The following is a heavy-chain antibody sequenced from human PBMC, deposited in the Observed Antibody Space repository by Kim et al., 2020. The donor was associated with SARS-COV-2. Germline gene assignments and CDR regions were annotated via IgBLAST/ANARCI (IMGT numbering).Heavy chain of an antibody. V-gene: IGHV4-59*12. CDR1: GGSISGYY. D-gene: IGHD3-16*01. CDR3: ARNARGLYHFAY. CDR2: IYHSGST. J-gene: IGHJ4*02. Sequence: SETLSLTCTVSGGSISGYYWSWIRQPPGKGLEWIGFIYHSGSTNYNPSLRSRVTISLDTSKNQFSLKLSSVTAADTAVYYCARNARGLYHFAYWCQLSLV.